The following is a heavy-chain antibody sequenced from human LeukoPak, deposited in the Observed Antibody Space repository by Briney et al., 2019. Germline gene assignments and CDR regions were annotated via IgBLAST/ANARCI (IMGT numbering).Heavy chain of an antibody. V-gene: IGHV3-21*06. CDR3: ARDPYSGNYGPYYYYYMDV. D-gene: IGHD1-26*01. CDR1: GFTFSSYA. Sequence: GGSLRLSCAASGFTFSSYAMSWVRQAPGKGPEWVSSITSSSSYIYYADSVKGRFTISRDNAKNSLYLQMDSLRVEDTAVYYCARDPYSGNYGPYYYYYMDVWGKGTTVTISS. CDR2: ITSSSSYI. J-gene: IGHJ6*03.